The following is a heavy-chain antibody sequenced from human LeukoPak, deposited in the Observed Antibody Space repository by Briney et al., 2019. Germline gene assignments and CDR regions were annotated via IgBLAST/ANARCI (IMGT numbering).Heavy chain of an antibody. Sequence: GGSLRLSCAASGFTVSSNYMSWVRQAPGKGLEWVSVIYSGDSTYYADSVKGRFTISRDNSKNTLYLQMNSLRAEDTAVYYCAGSVGVVPLNYFYYYMDVWGKGTTVTVSS. D-gene: IGHD3-3*01. CDR3: AGSVGVVPLNYFYYYMDV. CDR2: IYSGDST. V-gene: IGHV3-53*01. CDR1: GFTVSSNY. J-gene: IGHJ6*03.